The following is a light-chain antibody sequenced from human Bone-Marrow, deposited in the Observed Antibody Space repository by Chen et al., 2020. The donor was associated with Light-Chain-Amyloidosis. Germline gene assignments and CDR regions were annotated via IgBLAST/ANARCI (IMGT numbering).Light chain of an antibody. CDR1: SSDVGGYNF. V-gene: IGLV2-14*03. J-gene: IGLJ1*01. Sequence: QSALTQPACVSGSPGQSIIISCTGTSSDVGGYNFVSWYHQHPGKAPKLMIFDVNNRPSGVSNRFSGSKSDNTASLTISGLQPEDEADYYCTSYTSSHTYVFGTGTEVTVL. CDR3: TSYTSSHTYV. CDR2: DVN.